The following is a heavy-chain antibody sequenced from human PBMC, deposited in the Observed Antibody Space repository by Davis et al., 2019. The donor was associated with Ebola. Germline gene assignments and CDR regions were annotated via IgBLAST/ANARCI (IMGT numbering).Heavy chain of an antibody. Sequence: PGGSLRLSCAASGFTSSNAWMNWVRQAPGKGLEWVGRIKSKTDGGTTDYAAPVKGRFTISRDDSKNTLYLQMNSLKTEDTAVYYCTTDRRRFLRSMDVWGQGTTVTVSS. J-gene: IGHJ6*02. CDR1: GFTSSNAW. CDR2: IKSKTDGGTT. CDR3: TTDRRRFLRSMDV. V-gene: IGHV3-15*07. D-gene: IGHD3-3*01.